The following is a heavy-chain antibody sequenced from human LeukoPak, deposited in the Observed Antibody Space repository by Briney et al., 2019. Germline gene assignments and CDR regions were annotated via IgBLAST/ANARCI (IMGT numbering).Heavy chain of an antibody. CDR2: ISSSSYI. Sequence: GGSLRLSCAASGFTFSSYSMNWVRQAPGKGLEWVSSISSSSYIYYADSVKGRFTISRDNAKNSLYLQMNSLRAEDTAVYYCARDGREMATIDYWGQGTLVTVSS. J-gene: IGHJ4*02. CDR1: GFTFSSYS. D-gene: IGHD5-24*01. V-gene: IGHV3-21*01. CDR3: ARDGREMATIDY.